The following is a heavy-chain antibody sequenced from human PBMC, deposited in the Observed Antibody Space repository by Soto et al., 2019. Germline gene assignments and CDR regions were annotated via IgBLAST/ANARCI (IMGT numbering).Heavy chain of an antibody. V-gene: IGHV1-69*13. CDR3: ARALGYYDSSGYPDY. Sequence: SVKVSCKASGGTFSSYAISWVRQAPGQGLEWMGGIIPIFGTANYAQKFQGRVTITADESTSTAYMELSSLRSEDTAVYYCARALGYYDSSGYPDYWGQGTLVTVSS. D-gene: IGHD3-22*01. CDR2: IIPIFGTA. J-gene: IGHJ4*02. CDR1: GGTFSSYA.